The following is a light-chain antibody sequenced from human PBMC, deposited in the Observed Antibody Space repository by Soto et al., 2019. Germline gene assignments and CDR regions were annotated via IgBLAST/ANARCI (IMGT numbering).Light chain of an antibody. CDR2: NNS. V-gene: IGLV1-40*01. CDR1: SSNIGAGYD. CDR3: QSYDISLNAFTM. J-gene: IGLJ7*01. Sequence: QSVLTQPPSVSGAPGQRVTISCTGSSSNIGAGYDVHWYQQLPGTAPKLLIYNNSNRPSGVPDRFSGSKSGTSASLAITGLQAEDEADYYCQSYDISLNAFTMFGGGTQLTVL.